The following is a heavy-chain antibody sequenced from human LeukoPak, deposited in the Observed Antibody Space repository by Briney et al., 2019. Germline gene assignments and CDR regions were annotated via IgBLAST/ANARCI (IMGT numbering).Heavy chain of an antibody. CDR3: AKERSTTTTFDY. CDR2: ISGSGGST. Sequence: GGSLRLSCAASGFTFSTYVMSCVRQAPGKGLEWVSTISGSGGSTNYADSVKGRFTISRDNSKNTLYLQLNSLRAEDTAVYYCAKERSTTTTFDYWGQGTLVTVSS. CDR1: GFTFSTYV. J-gene: IGHJ4*02. D-gene: IGHD4-11*01. V-gene: IGHV3-23*01.